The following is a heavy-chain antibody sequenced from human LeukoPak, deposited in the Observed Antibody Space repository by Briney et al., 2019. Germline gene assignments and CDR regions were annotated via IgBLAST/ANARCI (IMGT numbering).Heavy chain of an antibody. CDR1: GFTFSSHA. CDR3: AKVRGDHLHIQDDFDY. V-gene: IGHV3-23*01. Sequence: PGGSLRLSCTASGFTFSSHAMTWVRQAAGKGLQWVSSITGSGKGAYYADSVKGRVTISRDNSNNTLFLQMDSLRAEDTAMYYCAKVRGDHLHIQDDFDYWGPGTLVTVSP. J-gene: IGHJ4*02. D-gene: IGHD2-21*02. CDR2: ITGSGKGA.